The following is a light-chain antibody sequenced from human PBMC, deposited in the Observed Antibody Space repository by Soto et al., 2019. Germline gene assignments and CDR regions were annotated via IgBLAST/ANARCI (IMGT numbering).Light chain of an antibody. V-gene: IGKV3-20*01. CDR3: QQYGSSPRT. Sequence: EIVLTQSPGTLSLSPGERATLSCRASQSVSSSSLAWYQQKPGQAPRLLIYGASSRATGVPDRFSGSGSGTDFILTISSLEPEDFAVYYCQQYGSSPRTFGQGTKVEIK. CDR2: GAS. J-gene: IGKJ1*01. CDR1: QSVSSSS.